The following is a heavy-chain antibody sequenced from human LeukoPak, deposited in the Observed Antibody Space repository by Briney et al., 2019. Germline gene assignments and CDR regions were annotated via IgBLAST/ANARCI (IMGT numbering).Heavy chain of an antibody. CDR3: AKDFLKGVYASNGEAFDI. Sequence: GGSLRLSCAASGFTFSSYGMHWVRQAPGKGLEWVAFIRYDGSNKYYADSVKGRFTISRDNSKNTLYLQMNSLRAEDTAVYYCAKDFLKGVYASNGEAFDIWGQGTMVTVSS. D-gene: IGHD2-8*01. V-gene: IGHV3-30*02. CDR1: GFTFSSYG. J-gene: IGHJ3*02. CDR2: IRYDGSNK.